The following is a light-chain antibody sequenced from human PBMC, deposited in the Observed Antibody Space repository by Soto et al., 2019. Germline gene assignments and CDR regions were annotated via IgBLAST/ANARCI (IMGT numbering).Light chain of an antibody. V-gene: IGKV3-20*01. Sequence: EIVLTQSPGTLSLSPGERATLSCRASQTVSSDLAWYQKKPGQTPRLLIYVASSRATGIPDRFSGSRSGTDFTLTISRLEREYFAVYYCQQYGYSPWTFGQGTKVEIK. CDR2: VAS. CDR3: QQYGYSPWT. CDR1: QTVSSD. J-gene: IGKJ1*01.